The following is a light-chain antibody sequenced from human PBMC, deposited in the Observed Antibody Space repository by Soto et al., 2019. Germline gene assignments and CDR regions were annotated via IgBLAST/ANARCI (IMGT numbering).Light chain of an antibody. V-gene: IGKV3-15*01. J-gene: IGKJ4*01. CDR1: QSVSSN. CDR2: GAS. Sequence: EIVMTQSPGTLSVSPGERATLSCRASQSVSSNLAWYQQKPGQAPRLLIYGASTRATGIPARFSGSGSGTEFTLTISSLQSEDFAVYYCQQYYNWPLTFGGGIKVEIK. CDR3: QQYYNWPLT.